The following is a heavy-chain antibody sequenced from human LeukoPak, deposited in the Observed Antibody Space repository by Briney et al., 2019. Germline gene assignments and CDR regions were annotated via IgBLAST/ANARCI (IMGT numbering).Heavy chain of an antibody. CDR2: ISGSGGST. J-gene: IGHJ4*02. CDR3: AKPRNYYDRTFDY. D-gene: IGHD3-22*01. Sequence: PGGSLRLSCAASGFTFSSYAMSWVRQAPGKGPEWVSAISGSGGSTYYADSVKGRFTISRDNSKNTLYLQMNSLRAEDTAVYYCAKPRNYYDRTFDYWGQGTLVTVSS. V-gene: IGHV3-23*01. CDR1: GFTFSSYA.